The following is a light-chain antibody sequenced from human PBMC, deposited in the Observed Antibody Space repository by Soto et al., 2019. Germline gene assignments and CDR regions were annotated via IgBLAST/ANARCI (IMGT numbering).Light chain of an antibody. CDR1: QSLLHSDGYTY. Sequence: DIVMTQSPPSLSVTPGEPASISCRSSQSLLHSDGYTYVDWYVQRPGQSPQLLIYLGSNRACGVPDRLSGSGSGKDFTLKIIKVESEDFGIYYCMQVLHTPFSFGPGTKVDFK. CDR2: LGS. CDR3: MQVLHTPFS. V-gene: IGKV2-28*01. J-gene: IGKJ3*01.